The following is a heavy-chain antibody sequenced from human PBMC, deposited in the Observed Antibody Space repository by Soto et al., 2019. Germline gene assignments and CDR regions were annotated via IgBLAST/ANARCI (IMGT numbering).Heavy chain of an antibody. Sequence: QVQLVESGGGVVQPGRSLRLSCAASGFTFSSYAMHWVLQAPCMGMEWVAGISYDGSNKYYADSVKGRFTISRDNSKNTLYLQMNSLRAEDTAVYYCARDQAAGTKGLFDYWGQGTLVTVSS. CDR1: GFTFSSYA. CDR3: ARDQAAGTKGLFDY. D-gene: IGHD6-13*01. CDR2: ISYDGSNK. J-gene: IGHJ4*02. V-gene: IGHV3-30-3*01.